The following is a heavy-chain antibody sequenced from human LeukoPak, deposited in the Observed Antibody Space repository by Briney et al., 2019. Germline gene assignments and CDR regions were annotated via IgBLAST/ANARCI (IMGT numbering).Heavy chain of an antibody. J-gene: IGHJ6*03. V-gene: IGHV3-23*01. CDR3: AKQGRDWLRDYYYYMDV. CDR2: ISGRGGGS. D-gene: IGHD3-9*01. CDR1: GFTFSDYG. Sequence: GGSLRLSCAASGFTFSDYGMSWVRQAPGKGLEWVSTISGRGGGSFFADSVKGRFTISRDNSKNTLYLQMNSLRAEDTAVYYCAKQGRDWLRDYYYYMDVWGKGTTVTISS.